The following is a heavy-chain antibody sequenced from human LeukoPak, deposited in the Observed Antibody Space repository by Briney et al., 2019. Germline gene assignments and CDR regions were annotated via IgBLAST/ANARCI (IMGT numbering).Heavy chain of an antibody. J-gene: IGHJ5*02. Sequence: PSETLSLTCTVSGGSISSYYWSWIRQPPGKGLEWIRYIYYSGSTNYNPSLKSRVTISVDTSKNQFSLKLSSVTAADTAVYYCARALSHYDFWSGYYNWFDPWGQGALVTVSS. V-gene: IGHV4-59*01. CDR3: ARALSHYDFWSGYYNWFDP. CDR2: IYYSGST. D-gene: IGHD3-3*01. CDR1: GGSISSYY.